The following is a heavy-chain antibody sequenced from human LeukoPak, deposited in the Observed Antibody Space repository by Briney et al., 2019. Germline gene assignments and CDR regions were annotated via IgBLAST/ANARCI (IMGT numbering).Heavy chain of an antibody. CDR2: ISGSYSYM. D-gene: IGHD6-13*01. J-gene: IGHJ4*02. Sequence: KPGGSLRLSCAASGFTFSIYNMNWVRQAPGKGLEWVSSISGSYSYMYYADSVQGRFTISRDNAKNSLYLQMNSLRVEDTAVYYCATDLSSTSLSAFDYWGQGTLVTVSS. CDR3: ATDLSSTSLSAFDY. V-gene: IGHV3-21*01. CDR1: GFTFSIYN.